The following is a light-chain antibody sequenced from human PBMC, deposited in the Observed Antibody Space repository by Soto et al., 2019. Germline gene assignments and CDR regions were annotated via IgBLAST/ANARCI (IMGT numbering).Light chain of an antibody. Sequence: QSVLTQPPSASGTPGQRVTISCSGISSNIGRNTVNWYQQLPGTAPKFLLYSNDQRPSGVPDRISGSKYCTSASLAISELPSAGSVEYFCAAWYGSLNGVLFGGGTKRTVL. CDR1: SSNIGRNT. CDR3: AAWYGSLNGVL. J-gene: IGLJ2*01. CDR2: SND. V-gene: IGLV1-44*01.